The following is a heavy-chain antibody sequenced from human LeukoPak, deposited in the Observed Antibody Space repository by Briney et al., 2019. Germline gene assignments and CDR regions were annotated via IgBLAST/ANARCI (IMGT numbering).Heavy chain of an antibody. Sequence: GGSLRLSCAASGFTFSSYAMSWVRQAPGKGLEWVSVLYSGYSTYYTDSVKGRFTISRDNSKNTLYLQMSILRTEDTAMYYCARVGLLTGYHAFDVWGLGTLVIVSS. D-gene: IGHD3-9*01. CDR1: GFTFSSYA. CDR2: LYSGYST. CDR3: ARVGLLTGYHAFDV. V-gene: IGHV3-53*01. J-gene: IGHJ3*01.